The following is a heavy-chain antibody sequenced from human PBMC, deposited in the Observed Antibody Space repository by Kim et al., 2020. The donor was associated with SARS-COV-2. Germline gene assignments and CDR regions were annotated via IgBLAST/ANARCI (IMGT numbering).Heavy chain of an antibody. CDR3: ARYCSGGSCYGRRFDY. Sequence: SETLSLTCAVYGGSFSGYYWSWIRQPPGKGLEWIGEINHSGSTNYNPSLKSRVTISVDTSKNQFSLKLSSVTAADTAVYYCARYCSGGSCYGRRFDYWGQGTLVTVSS. CDR1: GGSFSGYY. J-gene: IGHJ4*02. CDR2: INHSGST. D-gene: IGHD2-15*01. V-gene: IGHV4-34*01.